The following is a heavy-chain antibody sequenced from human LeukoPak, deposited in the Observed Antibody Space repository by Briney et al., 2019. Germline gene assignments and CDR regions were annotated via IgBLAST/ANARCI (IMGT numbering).Heavy chain of an antibody. CDR2: IYYSGST. D-gene: IGHD3-9*01. CDR3: ARIENFDWLFDY. CDR1: GGSISSGDYY. V-gene: IGHV4-30-4*01. J-gene: IGHJ4*02. Sequence: SQTLCLTCTVSGGSISSGDYYWSWIRQLPGKGLEWIGYIYYSGSTYYNPSLKSRVTISVDTSKNQFSLKLSSVTAADTAVYYCARIENFDWLFDYWGQGTLVTVSS.